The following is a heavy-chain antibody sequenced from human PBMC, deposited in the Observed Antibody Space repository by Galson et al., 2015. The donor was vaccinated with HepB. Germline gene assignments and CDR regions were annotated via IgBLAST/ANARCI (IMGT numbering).Heavy chain of an antibody. D-gene: IGHD6-13*01. CDR2: IGSGDHK. CDR1: GVTFSPYG. Sequence: SLRREGEESGVTFSPYGMTWVRQAPGKGLEWVSTIGSGDHKFYPDSLKGRFTISRDNDKNSVYLQMTGLSAEDTAVYYCARDYASWSRDYWGQGTLVTVSS. CDR3: ARDYASWSRDY. J-gene: IGHJ4*02. V-gene: IGHV3-21*01.